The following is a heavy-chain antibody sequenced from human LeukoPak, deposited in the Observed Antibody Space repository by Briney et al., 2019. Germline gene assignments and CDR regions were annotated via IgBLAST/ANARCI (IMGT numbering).Heavy chain of an antibody. CDR3: ARGLRYYGSGSFSG. J-gene: IGHJ4*02. D-gene: IGHD3-10*01. V-gene: IGHV4-34*01. Sequence: SETLSLTCAVYGGSFSGYYWSWIRQPPGKGLEWIGEINHSGSTNYNPSLKSRVTISVDTSKDQFSLKLSSVTAADTAVYYCARGLRYYGSGSFSGWGRGTLVTVSS. CDR1: GGSFSGYY. CDR2: INHSGST.